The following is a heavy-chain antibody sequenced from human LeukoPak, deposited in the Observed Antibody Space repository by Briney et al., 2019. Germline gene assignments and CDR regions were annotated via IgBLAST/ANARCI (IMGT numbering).Heavy chain of an antibody. Sequence: SETLSLTCAVYGGSFSGYYWSWIRQPPGKGLEWIGEINHSGSTNYNPSLKSRVTISVDTSKNQFSLKLSSVTAADTAVYYCARGPYYDFWSGYYARKYYFDYWGQGTLVTVSS. V-gene: IGHV4-34*01. D-gene: IGHD3-3*01. CDR1: GGSFSGYY. J-gene: IGHJ4*02. CDR2: INHSGST. CDR3: ARGPYYDFWSGYYARKYYFDY.